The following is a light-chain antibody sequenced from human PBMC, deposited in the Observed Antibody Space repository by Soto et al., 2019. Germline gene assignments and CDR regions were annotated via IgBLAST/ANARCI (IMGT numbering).Light chain of an antibody. V-gene: IGKV3-20*01. CDR3: HQDSSSPQA. J-gene: IGKJ3*01. CDR1: QSVTRSF. Sequence: EIVLTQSPGTLSLSPGERVTLSCRASQSVTRSFLAWYQQKPGQAPRLLIYGASSRATGIPDRFSGSGSGTDFTLTISRLEPEDFAVYYCHQDSSSPQAFGPGTKVDIK. CDR2: GAS.